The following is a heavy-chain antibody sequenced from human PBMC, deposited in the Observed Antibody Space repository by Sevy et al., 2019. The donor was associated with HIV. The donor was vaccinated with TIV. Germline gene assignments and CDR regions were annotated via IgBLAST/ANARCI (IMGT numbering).Heavy chain of an antibody. D-gene: IGHD5-18*01. CDR2: ISSSGSTI. CDR3: ASPDRGYSYGRYYYYYGMDV. Sequence: GGSLRLSCAASGFTFSSYEMNWVRQAPGKGLEWVSYISSSGSTIYYADSVKGRFTISRDNAKNSLYLQMNSLRAEDTAVYYCASPDRGYSYGRYYYYYGMDVWGQGTTVTVSS. V-gene: IGHV3-48*03. CDR1: GFTFSSYE. J-gene: IGHJ6*02.